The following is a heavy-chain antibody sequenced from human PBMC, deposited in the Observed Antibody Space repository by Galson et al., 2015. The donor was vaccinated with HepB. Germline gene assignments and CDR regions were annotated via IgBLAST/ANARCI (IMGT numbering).Heavy chain of an antibody. Sequence: LRLSCAASGFTFSSYGMHWVRQAPGKGLEWVSYISSSSSYTNYADSVKGRFTISRDNAKNSLYLQMNSLRAEDTAVYYCARDYINYYYYMDVWGKGTTVTVSS. CDR2: ISSSSSYT. CDR1: GFTFSSYG. CDR3: ARDYINYYYYMDV. V-gene: IGHV3-21*05. D-gene: IGHD4-11*01. J-gene: IGHJ6*03.